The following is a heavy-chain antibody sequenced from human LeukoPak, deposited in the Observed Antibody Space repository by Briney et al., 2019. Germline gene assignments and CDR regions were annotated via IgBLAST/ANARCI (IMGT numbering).Heavy chain of an antibody. Sequence: SETLSLTCAVYGGSFSGYYWSWIRQPPGKGLEWIGEINHSRSTNYNPSLKSRVTISVDTSKNQFSLKLSSVTAADTAVYYCARGGYNRLLDYWGQGTLVTVSS. J-gene: IGHJ4*02. CDR1: GGSFSGYY. CDR2: INHSRST. CDR3: ARGGYNRLLDY. D-gene: IGHD1-1*01. V-gene: IGHV4-34*01.